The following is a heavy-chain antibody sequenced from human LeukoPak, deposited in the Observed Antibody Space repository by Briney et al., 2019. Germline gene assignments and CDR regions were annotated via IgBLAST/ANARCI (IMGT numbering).Heavy chain of an antibody. J-gene: IGHJ4*02. CDR1: GFTFSSSV. CDR3: ARDTGCSGGSCYSFYDY. CDR2: ISGSGGST. V-gene: IGHV3-23*01. D-gene: IGHD2-15*01. Sequence: PGGSLRLSCTASGFTFSSSVMSWVRQAPGKGLEWVSGISGSGGSTFYADSVKGRFTISRDNAKNSLYLQMNSLRAEDTAVYYCARDTGCSGGSCYSFYDYWGQGTLVTVSS.